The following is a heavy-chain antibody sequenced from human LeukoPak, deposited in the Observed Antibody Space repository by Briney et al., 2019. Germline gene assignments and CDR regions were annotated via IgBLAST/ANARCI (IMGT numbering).Heavy chain of an antibody. J-gene: IGHJ6*02. CDR1: GYTFTSYD. CDR2: MNPSSGNT. V-gene: IGHV1-8*01. D-gene: IGHD6-13*01. CDR3: ARVSSGIAASWYAGYYYGMDV. Sequence: ASVRVSCKASGYTFTSYDINWVRQATGQGLEWMGWMNPSSGNTGYAQKFQGRVTMTRNTSISTAYMELSSLRSEDTAVYYCARVSSGIAASWYAGYYYGMDVWGQGTTVTVSS.